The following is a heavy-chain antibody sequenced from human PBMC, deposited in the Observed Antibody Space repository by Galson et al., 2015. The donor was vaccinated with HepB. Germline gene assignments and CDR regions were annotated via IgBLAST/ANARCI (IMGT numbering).Heavy chain of an antibody. V-gene: IGHV1-24*01. CDR1: GYTLTELS. CDR2: FDPEDGET. CDR3: ATGAAIFGVVAEPEAFDY. J-gene: IGHJ4*02. D-gene: IGHD3-3*01. Sequence: SVKVSCKVSGYTLTELSMHWVRQAPGKGLEWMGGFDPEDGETIYAQKFQGRVTMTEDTSTDTAYMELSSLRSEDTAVYYCATGAAIFGVVAEPEAFDYWGQGTLVTVSS.